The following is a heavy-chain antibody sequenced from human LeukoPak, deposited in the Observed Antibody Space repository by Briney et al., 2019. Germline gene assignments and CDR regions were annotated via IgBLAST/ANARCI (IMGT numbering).Heavy chain of an antibody. V-gene: IGHV3-48*03. D-gene: IGHD3-10*02. CDR3: AELGITMIGGV. J-gene: IGHJ6*04. Sequence: GGSLRLSCAASGFTFSSYEMNWVRQAPGKGLEWVSYISSSSSTIYYADSVKGRFTISRDNAKNSLYLQMNSLRAEDTAVYYCAELGITMIGGVWGKGTTVTISA. CDR1: GFTFSSYE. CDR2: ISSSSSTI.